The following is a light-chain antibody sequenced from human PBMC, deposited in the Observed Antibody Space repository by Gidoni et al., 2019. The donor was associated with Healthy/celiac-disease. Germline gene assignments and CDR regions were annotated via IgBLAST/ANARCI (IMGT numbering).Light chain of an antibody. J-gene: IGKJ5*01. CDR1: QSVSSSY. Sequence: EIVLTPSPGTLSLSLGERATLSCRASQSVSSSYLAWYQQKPGQAPRLLSYGASSRATGIPDRFSGSGSGTDFTLTISRLEPEDFAVYYCQQYGSSPSITFGQGTRLEIK. V-gene: IGKV3-20*01. CDR3: QQYGSSPSIT. CDR2: GAS.